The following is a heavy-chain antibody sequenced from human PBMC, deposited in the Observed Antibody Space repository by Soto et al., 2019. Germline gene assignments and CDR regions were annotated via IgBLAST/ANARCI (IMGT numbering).Heavy chain of an antibody. V-gene: IGHV3-21*01. CDR3: ASRLGIDAFDI. CDR2: ISSSSSYI. J-gene: IGHJ3*02. Sequence: GGSPRLSCAASGFTFSSYSMNWVRQAPGKGLEWVSSISSSSSYIYYADSVKGRFTISRDNAKNSLYLQMNSLRAEDTAVYYCASRLGIDAFDIWGQGTMVTVSS. CDR1: GFTFSSYS. D-gene: IGHD7-27*01.